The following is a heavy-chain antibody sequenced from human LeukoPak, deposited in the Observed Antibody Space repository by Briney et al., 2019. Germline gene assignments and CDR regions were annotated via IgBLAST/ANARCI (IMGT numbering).Heavy chain of an antibody. J-gene: IGHJ4*02. V-gene: IGHV1-69*04. CDR1: GGTFSSYA. CDR2: IIPIFGIA. CDR3: ARDSDYDSSGYYFN. Sequence: SVKASCKASGGTFSSYAISWLRQAPGQRLEWMGRIIPIFGIANYAQKLQGRVTITADKSTSTAYMELSSLRSEDTAVYYCARDSDYDSSGYYFNWGQGTLVTVSS. D-gene: IGHD3-22*01.